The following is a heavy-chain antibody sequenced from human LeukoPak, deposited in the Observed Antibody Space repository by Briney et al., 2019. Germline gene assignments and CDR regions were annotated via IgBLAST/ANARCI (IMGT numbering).Heavy chain of an antibody. D-gene: IGHD6-13*01. V-gene: IGHV4-34*01. Sequence: SETLSLTCAVYGGSLSGYYWSWIRQPPGKGLEWIGEINHSGSTNYNPSLKSRVTISVDTSKNQFSLKLSSVTAADTAVYYCARGVGYSSSWNAFDIWGQGTMVTVSS. J-gene: IGHJ3*02. CDR2: INHSGST. CDR1: GGSLSGYY. CDR3: ARGVGYSSSWNAFDI.